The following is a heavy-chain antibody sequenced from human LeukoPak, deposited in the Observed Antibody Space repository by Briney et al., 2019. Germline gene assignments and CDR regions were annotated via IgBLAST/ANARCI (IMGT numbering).Heavy chain of an antibody. D-gene: IGHD2-15*01. CDR1: GFTFSHFW. J-gene: IGHJ4*02. CDR3: AREDGYCSGGNCYSYFDS. CDR2: IKKTGSET. V-gene: IGHV3-7*01. Sequence: PGGSLRLSCAASGFTFSHFWMSWVRLAPGKGLEWVAYIKKTGSETYYVDSVKGRFTITRDNTRNSLFLQMYSLRAEDTAVYFCAREDGYCSGGNCYSYFDSWGQGTLVTVSS.